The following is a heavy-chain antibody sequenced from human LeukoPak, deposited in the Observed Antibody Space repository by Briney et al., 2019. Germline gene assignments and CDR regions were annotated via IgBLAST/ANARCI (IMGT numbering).Heavy chain of an antibody. D-gene: IGHD2-15*01. CDR1: GGSFSGYY. CDR2: INPSGST. CDR3: ARKYGSSSRYCSGGSCYEDYYYYMDV. V-gene: IGHV4-34*01. Sequence: SETLSLTRAVYGGSFSGYYWSWIRQPPGKGLEWIGEINPSGSTNYNPSLKSRVTISVDTSKNQFSLKLSSVTAADTAVYYCARKYGSSSRYCSGGSCYEDYYYYMDVWGKGTTVTVSS. J-gene: IGHJ6*03.